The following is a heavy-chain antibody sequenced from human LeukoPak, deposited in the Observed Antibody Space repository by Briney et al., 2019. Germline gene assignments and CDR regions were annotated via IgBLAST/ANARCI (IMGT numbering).Heavy chain of an antibody. Sequence: SETLSLTCTVSGGSLSSYYWSWIRQPPGKGLEWIGYIYYSGSTNYNPSLKSRVTISVDTSKNQFSLKLSSVTAADTAVYYCARAPPSTMIVVVDAFDIWGQGTMVTVSS. CDR2: IYYSGST. V-gene: IGHV4-59*01. D-gene: IGHD3-22*01. CDR1: GGSLSSYY. J-gene: IGHJ3*02. CDR3: ARAPPSTMIVVVDAFDI.